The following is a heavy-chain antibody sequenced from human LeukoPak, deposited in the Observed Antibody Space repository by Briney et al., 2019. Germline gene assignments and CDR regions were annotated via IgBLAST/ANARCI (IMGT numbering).Heavy chain of an antibody. J-gene: IGHJ4*02. V-gene: IGHV3-11*01. Sequence: KSGGSLSLSCAASGFTFSDHYMSWIRQAPGKGLEWVSYIDSSGRALYYADSVKGRFTISRDNAKNSLFLQMNSLRAEDTAVYFCTRDPDKSSKVDFWGQGTLVTVSS. D-gene: IGHD3-9*01. CDR2: IDSSGRAL. CDR3: TRDPDKSSKVDF. CDR1: GFTFSDHY.